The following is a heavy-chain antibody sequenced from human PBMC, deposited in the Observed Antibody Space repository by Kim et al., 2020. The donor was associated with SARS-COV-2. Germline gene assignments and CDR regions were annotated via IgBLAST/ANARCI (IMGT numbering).Heavy chain of an antibody. D-gene: IGHD1-26*01. CDR2: IKSDGSDT. Sequence: GGSLRLSCAASGFTFRSYLMHWVRQAPGKGLVWVSSIKSDGSDTNYADSVKGRFTISRDNAENTLYLQMNSLRAEDTAVYYCARGGSYTSDYWGQGTLVTVSS. J-gene: IGHJ4*02. CDR1: GFTFRSYL. V-gene: IGHV3-74*01. CDR3: ARGGSYTSDY.